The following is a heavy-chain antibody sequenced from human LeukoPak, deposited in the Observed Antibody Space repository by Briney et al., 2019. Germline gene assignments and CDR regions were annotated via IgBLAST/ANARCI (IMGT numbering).Heavy chain of an antibody. V-gene: IGHV3-23*01. Sequence: GGSLRLSCAVSGITLSNYGMSWVRQAPGKGLEWVAGISDSGGSTNYADSVKGRFTVSRDNPKNTLYLQMKSLRAEDTAMYFCAKRGVVIRVILVGFHKEAYYFDSWGQGALVTVSS. D-gene: IGHD3-22*01. CDR2: ISDSGGST. CDR1: GITLSNYG. J-gene: IGHJ4*02. CDR3: AKRGVVIRVILVGFHKEAYYFDS.